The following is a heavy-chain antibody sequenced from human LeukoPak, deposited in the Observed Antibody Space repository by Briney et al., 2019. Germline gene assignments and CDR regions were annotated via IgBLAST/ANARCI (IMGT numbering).Heavy chain of an antibody. D-gene: IGHD2-21*01. CDR3: ARVGRCGGDCYRDY. J-gene: IGHJ4*02. Sequence: SETLSLTCTVFRDSMKSYYWSWLRQPPGKGLEWIGYIYYTGSTDYNPSLKSRVTISVDTSKNQFSLKLSSVTAADTAVYYCARVGRCGGDCYRDYWGQGTLVTVSS. CDR2: IYYTGST. V-gene: IGHV4-59*08. CDR1: RDSMKSYY.